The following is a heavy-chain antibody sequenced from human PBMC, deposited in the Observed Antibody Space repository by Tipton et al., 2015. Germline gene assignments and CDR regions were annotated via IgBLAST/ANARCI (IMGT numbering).Heavy chain of an antibody. J-gene: IGHJ4*02. V-gene: IGHV1-69*01. D-gene: IGHD3-10*02. Sequence: VQLVQSGAEGRKPGSSVKDSCKASGGIIDSYGISWVRQAPGQELEWMGWVIPIFSPANYAQRFQGRVTLTADESTSTAYMHLSILRSDATAMYYCARVGFVREFDSWRQGPLFTVSS. CDR3: ARVGFVREFDS. CDR2: VIPIFSPA. CDR1: GGIIDSYG.